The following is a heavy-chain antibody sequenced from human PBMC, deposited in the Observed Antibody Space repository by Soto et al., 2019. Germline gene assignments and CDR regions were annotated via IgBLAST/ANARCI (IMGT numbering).Heavy chain of an antibody. J-gene: IGHJ4*02. D-gene: IGHD6-13*01. CDR1: GFSLSTSGMC. CDR2: IDWDDDK. Sequence: SGPTLVNPTQTLTLTCTFSGFSLSTSGMCVSWIRQPPGKALEWLALIDWDDDKYYSTSLKTRLTISKDTSKNQVVLTMTNMDPVDTATYYCARISRYSSSWNFDYWGQGTLVTVSS. CDR3: ARISRYSSSWNFDY. V-gene: IGHV2-70*01.